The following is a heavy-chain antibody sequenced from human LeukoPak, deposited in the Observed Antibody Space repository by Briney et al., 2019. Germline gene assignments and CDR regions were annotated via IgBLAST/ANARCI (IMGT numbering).Heavy chain of an antibody. Sequence: SETLSLTCTASGGSISSGSYFWSWIRQPPGKGLEWIGYIAYSGSTNYNPSLKSRVTISVDTSKNQFSLKLSSVTAADTAVYYCAREVRTSHWPRPHTYYLDYWGQGTLVPVSS. V-gene: IGHV4-61*01. J-gene: IGHJ4*02. CDR2: IAYSGST. D-gene: IGHD1-14*01. CDR1: GGSISSGSYF. CDR3: AREVRTSHWPRPHTYYLDY.